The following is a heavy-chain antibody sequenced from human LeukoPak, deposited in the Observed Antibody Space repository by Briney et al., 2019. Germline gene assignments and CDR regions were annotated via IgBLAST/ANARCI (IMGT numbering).Heavy chain of an antibody. J-gene: IGHJ1*01. V-gene: IGHV4-34*01. CDR2: INHSGST. CDR3: ARRWYSSSWYAYFQH. D-gene: IGHD6-13*01. Sequence: SETLSLTCAVYGGSFSGYYWGWIRQPPGEGLEWIGEINHSGSTNYNPSLKSRVTISVDTSKNQFSLKLSSVTAADTAVYYYARRWYSSSWYAYFQHWGQGTLVTVSS. CDR1: GGSFSGYY.